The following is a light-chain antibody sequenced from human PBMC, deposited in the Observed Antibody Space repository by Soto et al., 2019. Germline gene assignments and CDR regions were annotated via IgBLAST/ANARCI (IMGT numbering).Light chain of an antibody. CDR2: KAS. CDR1: QSISTW. Sequence: DLQMTQSPSTLSASVGDRVTITCRASQSISTWLAWYQQRPGKAPHLLIYKASSLESGVPSRFSGRGSGTEFTLTISSLQPDDFATYYCQQYNSYARTFGQGTKVEVK. J-gene: IGKJ1*01. V-gene: IGKV1-5*03. CDR3: QQYNSYART.